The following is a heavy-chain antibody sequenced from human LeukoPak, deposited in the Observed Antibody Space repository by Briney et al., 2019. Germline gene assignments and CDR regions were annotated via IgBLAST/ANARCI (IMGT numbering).Heavy chain of an antibody. CDR2: MNPNSGNT. D-gene: IGHD6-19*01. V-gene: IGHV1-8*01. Sequence: GASVKVSCKASGYTFTSYDINWVRQATGQGLEWMGWMNPNSGNTGYAQKFQGRVTMTRNTSISTAYMELSSLRSEDTAVYYCARGSRSQGFSGWTLPIDYWGQGTLVTVSS. CDR1: GYTFTSYD. J-gene: IGHJ4*02. CDR3: ARGSRSQGFSGWTLPIDY.